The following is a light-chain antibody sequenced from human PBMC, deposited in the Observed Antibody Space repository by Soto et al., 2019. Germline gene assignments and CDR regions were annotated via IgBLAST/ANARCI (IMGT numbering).Light chain of an antibody. Sequence: QSALTQPASVSGSPGQSITISCTGTSSDVGGYNYVSWYQQHPGKAPKLMIYEVSNRPSGVSNRFSGSKSGNTASLTISGLQAEYEADYYCSSYTSSSTRVFGGGTQLTAL. J-gene: IGLJ3*02. CDR1: SSDVGGYNY. CDR2: EVS. V-gene: IGLV2-14*01. CDR3: SSYTSSSTRV.